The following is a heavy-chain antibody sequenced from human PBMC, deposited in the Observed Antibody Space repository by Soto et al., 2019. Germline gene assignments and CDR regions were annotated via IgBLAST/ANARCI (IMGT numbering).Heavy chain of an antibody. CDR2: INPSGGRT. V-gene: IGHV1-46*01. CDR1: GYTFTSYY. J-gene: IGHJ4*01. CDR3: ARARQILWFGELLSTYFDY. Sequence: ASVRGACKASGYTFTSYYMHWVRQAPGQGLEWMGIINPSGGRTSYAQKFQGRVTMTRETPTSTAYMELSSLRSEDTAVYYCARARQILWFGELLSTYFDYWG. D-gene: IGHD3-10*01.